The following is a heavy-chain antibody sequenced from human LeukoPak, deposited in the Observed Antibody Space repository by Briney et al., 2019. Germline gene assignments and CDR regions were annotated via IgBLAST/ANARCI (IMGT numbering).Heavy chain of an antibody. V-gene: IGHV4-31*03. D-gene: IGHD3-22*01. CDR2: IFHSGST. Sequence: SETLSLTCTVSGGSISSGGYYWSWIRQHPGKGLEWIGYIFHSGSTYYNPFLKSRVTISVDTSENQFSLKLSSVTAADTAVYYCARDSSGYGNVDSWGQGTLVTVSS. CDR1: GGSISSGGYY. J-gene: IGHJ4*02. CDR3: ARDSSGYGNVDS.